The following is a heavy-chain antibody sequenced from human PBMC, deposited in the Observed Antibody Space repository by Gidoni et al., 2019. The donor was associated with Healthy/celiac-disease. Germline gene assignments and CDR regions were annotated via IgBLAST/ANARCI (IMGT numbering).Heavy chain of an antibody. J-gene: IGHJ4*02. CDR3: TTSAVYYDSSGYLHN. V-gene: IGHV3-73*02. D-gene: IGHD3-22*01. Sequence: EVQLVESGGGLVQPGGSLKLSCAASGFTFSGSAMHWVRQASGNGLEWVGRIRSKANSYATAYAASVKGRFTISRDDSKNTAYLQMNSLKTEDTAVYYCTTSAVYYDSSGYLHNWGQGTLVTVSS. CDR2: IRSKANSYAT. CDR1: GFTFSGSA.